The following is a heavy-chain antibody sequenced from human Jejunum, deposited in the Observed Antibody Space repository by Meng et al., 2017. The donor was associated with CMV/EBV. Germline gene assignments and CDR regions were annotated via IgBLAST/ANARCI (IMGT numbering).Heavy chain of an antibody. V-gene: IGHV4-59*02. D-gene: IGHD2-2*01. CDR3: VRHGDCSSGSCYYHWLDP. CDR2: IYNSGDI. J-gene: IGHJ5*01. Sequence: GHLQESVHGLGSRGDTLSLTCGVSGWFVSKYYWGWIRQTPAGVLEWLGSIYNSGDIYYTPFLGGRVTISTDTSKNQFSLKWRYVTAADTAVYYCVRHGDCSSGSCYYHWLDPWGQGSLVTVSS. CDR1: GWFVSKYY.